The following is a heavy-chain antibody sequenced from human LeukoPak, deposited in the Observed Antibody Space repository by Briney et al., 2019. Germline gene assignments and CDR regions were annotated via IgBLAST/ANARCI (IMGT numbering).Heavy chain of an antibody. V-gene: IGHV3-48*04. D-gene: IGHD3-10*01. CDR1: GFTFSNHS. J-gene: IGHJ4*02. CDR3: ARAVKIGLYDY. Sequence: GGSLRLSCAASGFTFSNHSMNWVRQVPGKGLEWISYISSSSSARYYADSVKGRFTISRDNAKNSLYLQMNSLRAEDMAVYYCARAVKIGLYDYWGQGTLVTVSS. CDR2: ISSSSSAR.